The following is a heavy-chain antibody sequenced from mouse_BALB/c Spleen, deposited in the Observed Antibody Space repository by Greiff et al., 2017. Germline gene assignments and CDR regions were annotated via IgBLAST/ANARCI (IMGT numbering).Heavy chain of an antibody. D-gene: IGHD2-4*01. J-gene: IGHJ2*01. CDR2: ILPGSGST. Sequence: QVQLQQSGAELMKPGASVKISCKATGYTFSSYWIEWVKQRPGHGLEWIGEILPGSGSTNYNEKFKGKATFTADTSSNTAYMQLSSLTSEDSAVYYCARSPSTMITVDYWGQGTTLTVSS. CDR1: GYTFSSYW. V-gene: IGHV1-9*01. CDR3: ARSPSTMITVDY.